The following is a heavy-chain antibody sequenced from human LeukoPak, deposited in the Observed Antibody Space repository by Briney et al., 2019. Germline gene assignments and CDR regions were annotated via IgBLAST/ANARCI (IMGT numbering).Heavy chain of an antibody. CDR1: GVSISSSSYY. J-gene: IGHJ4*02. V-gene: IGHV4-39*01. Sequence: PSETLSLTCTVSGVSISSSSYYWGWIRQPPGKGLEWIGSIYYSGSTYYNPSLKSRVTISVDTSKNQFSLKLSSVTAADTAVYYCARLRGYNYGYNIDYWGQGALVTVSS. CDR2: IYYSGST. CDR3: ARLRGYNYGYNIDY. D-gene: IGHD5-18*01.